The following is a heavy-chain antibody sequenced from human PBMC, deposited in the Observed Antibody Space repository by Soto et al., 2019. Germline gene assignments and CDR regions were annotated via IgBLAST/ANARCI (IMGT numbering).Heavy chain of an antibody. CDR2: IKTDGSFS. CDR1: GFTFSSYY. V-gene: IGHV3-74*01. J-gene: IGHJ4*02. D-gene: IGHD4-17*01. CDR3: ARGFYGDPPALDY. Sequence: GGSPRLSCAASGFTFSSYYMHWVRQAPGKGLVWISRIKTDGSFSSYADSVKGRFTISRDNARNTLFLQMNSLSDDDTAVYYCARGFYGDPPALDYWGQGTLVTVSS.